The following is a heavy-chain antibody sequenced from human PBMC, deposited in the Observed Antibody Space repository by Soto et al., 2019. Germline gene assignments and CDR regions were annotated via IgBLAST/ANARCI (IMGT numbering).Heavy chain of an antibody. Sequence: ASVKVSCKASGYTFTSYGISWVRQAPGQGLEWMGWISAYNGNTNYAQKLQGRVTMTTDTSTSTAYMELRSLRSDDTAVYYCARAYYYGSGSYYENFDYWGQGTLVTVSS. CDR1: GYTFTSYG. J-gene: IGHJ4*02. CDR3: ARAYYYGSGSYYENFDY. D-gene: IGHD3-10*01. V-gene: IGHV1-18*01. CDR2: ISAYNGNT.